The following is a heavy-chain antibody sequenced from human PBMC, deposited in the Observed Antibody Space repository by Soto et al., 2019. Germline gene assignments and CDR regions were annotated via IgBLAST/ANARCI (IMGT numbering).Heavy chain of an antibody. J-gene: IGHJ5*02. V-gene: IGHV4-4*07. CDR1: GGSISSYY. CDR2: IYTSGST. D-gene: IGHD1-7*01. CDR3: ARDLGPYNWNYWWFDP. Sequence: SETLSLSCTVSGGSISSYYWSWIRQPAGKGREWIGRIYTSGSTNYNPSLKSRVTMSVDTSKNQFSLKLSSVTAADTAVYYCARDLGPYNWNYWWFDPWGQGTLVTVSS.